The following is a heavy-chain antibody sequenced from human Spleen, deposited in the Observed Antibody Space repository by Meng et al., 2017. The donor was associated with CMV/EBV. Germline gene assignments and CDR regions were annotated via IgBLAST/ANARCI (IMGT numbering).Heavy chain of an antibody. Sequence: ASVKVSCKASGYTFTSYYMHWVRQAPGQGLEWMGWINPSTGGTNSALKFQGRVTMTSDASISTAYMEMSRLTSDDTAIYYCARVLTARDFANAFDIWGQGTMVTVSS. D-gene: IGHD3-9*01. CDR1: GYTFTSYY. J-gene: IGHJ3*02. V-gene: IGHV1-2*02. CDR3: ARVLTARDFANAFDI. CDR2: INPSTGGT.